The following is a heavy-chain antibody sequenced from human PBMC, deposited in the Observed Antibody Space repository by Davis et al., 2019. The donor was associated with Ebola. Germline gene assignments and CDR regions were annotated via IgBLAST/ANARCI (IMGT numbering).Heavy chain of an antibody. CDR1: GGSISSGGYY. J-gene: IGHJ6*02. CDR3: ARHGRRTTEIYYYYYGMDV. V-gene: IGHV4-31*03. CDR2: IYYSGST. Sequence: MPSETLSLTCTVSGGSISSGGYYWSWIRQHPGKGLEWIGYIYYSGSTYYNPSLKSRVTISVDTSKNQFSLKLSSVTAADTAVYYCARHGRRTTEIYYYYYGMDVWGQGTTVTVSS. D-gene: IGHD4-11*01.